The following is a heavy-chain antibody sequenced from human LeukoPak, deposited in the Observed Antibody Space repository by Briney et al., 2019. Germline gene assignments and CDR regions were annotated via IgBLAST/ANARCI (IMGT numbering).Heavy chain of an antibody. V-gene: IGHV4-34*01. CDR3: ARASHDYGDYSHFDY. J-gene: IGHJ4*02. Sequence: PSETLSLTCAVYGGSFSGYYWSWIRQPPGKGLEWIGEINHSGSTNYNPSLKSRVTISINTSKNQFSLKLSSVTAADTAVYYCARASHDYGDYSHFDYWGQGTLVTVSS. CDR2: INHSGST. CDR1: GGSFSGYY. D-gene: IGHD4-17*01.